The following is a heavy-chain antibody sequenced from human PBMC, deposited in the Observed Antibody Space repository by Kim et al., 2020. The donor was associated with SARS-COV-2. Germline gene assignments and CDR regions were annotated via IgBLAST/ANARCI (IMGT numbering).Heavy chain of an antibody. V-gene: IGHV6-1*01. CDR2: TYYRSKWYN. J-gene: IGHJ4*02. CDR1: GDSVSSNSAT. CDR3: ARGNLPFDY. Sequence: SQTLSLTCAISGDSVSSNSATCNWIRQSPSRGLEWLGSTYYRSKWYNDYAVSVKSRIIINPDTSKNQFSLQLNSVTPEDTAVYYCARGNLPFDYWGQGTLVTVSS.